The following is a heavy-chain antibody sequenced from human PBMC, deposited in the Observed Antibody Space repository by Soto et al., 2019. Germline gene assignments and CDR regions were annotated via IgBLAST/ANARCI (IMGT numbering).Heavy chain of an antibody. CDR3: AKDKFKANGQFDAFDV. D-gene: IGHD2-8*01. V-gene: IGHV3-23*01. CDR2: IGGDGVNE. J-gene: IGHJ3*01. Sequence: EVQLLESGGGLVQSGGSLRLSCVASRFTFSDYAMSWVRQAPGKGLEWVSAIGGDGVNEHYTDSVKGRFTISRDNSKNTLYLQMNSLRAEDTAMYYCAKDKFKANGQFDAFDVWGQGTVVTVSS. CDR1: RFTFSDYA.